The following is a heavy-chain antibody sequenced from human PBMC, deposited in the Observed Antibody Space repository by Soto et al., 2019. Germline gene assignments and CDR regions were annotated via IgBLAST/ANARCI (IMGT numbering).Heavy chain of an antibody. Sequence: QVQLVQSGAEVKKPGSSVKVSCTASGGTFSSYTISWVRQAPGQGLEWMGRIIPILGIANYAQKFQGRVTITADKSTSTAYMERSSLGSEDTAVYYCARDPMSTFWGVIVDYFDYWGQGTLVTVSS. D-gene: IGHD3-16*02. J-gene: IGHJ4*02. CDR2: IIPILGIA. CDR3: ARDPMSTFWGVIVDYFDY. CDR1: GGTFSSYT. V-gene: IGHV1-69*08.